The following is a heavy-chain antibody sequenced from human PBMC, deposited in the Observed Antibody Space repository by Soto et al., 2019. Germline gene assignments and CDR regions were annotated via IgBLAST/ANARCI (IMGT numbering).Heavy chain of an antibody. D-gene: IGHD5-12*01. CDR2: IYYSGGT. Sequence: QVQLQESGPGLVKPSQTLSLTCTVSGGSISRGGYYWSLIRQHPGKGLEWIGYIYYSGGTYYNPSLKSRVTTSVDTYENQFSLRQSSVTAADTAVYYCARKDSGYADYMDVWGKGTTVTVSS. V-gene: IGHV4-31*03. CDR3: ARKDSGYADYMDV. CDR1: GGSISRGGYY. J-gene: IGHJ6*03.